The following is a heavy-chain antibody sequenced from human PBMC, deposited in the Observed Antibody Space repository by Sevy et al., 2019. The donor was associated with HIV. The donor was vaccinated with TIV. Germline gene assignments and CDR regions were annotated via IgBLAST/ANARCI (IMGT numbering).Heavy chain of an antibody. CDR2: IIPIFGTA. CDR3: AARYYDFWSGYSPYRTPPHFDY. Sequence: ASVKVSCKASGGTFSSYAISWVRQAPGQGLEWMGGIIPIFGTANYAQKFQGRVTITAYKSTSTAYMELSSLRSEDTAVYYCAARYYDFWSGYSPYRTPPHFDYWGQGTLVTVSS. J-gene: IGHJ4*02. CDR1: GGTFSSYA. D-gene: IGHD3-3*01. V-gene: IGHV1-69*06.